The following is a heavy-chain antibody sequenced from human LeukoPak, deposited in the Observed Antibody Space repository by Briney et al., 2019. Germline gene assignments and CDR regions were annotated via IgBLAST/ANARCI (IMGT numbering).Heavy chain of an antibody. CDR3: ARDQWSYYGSRSYYDLDY. CDR2: VSAYNGNT. CDR1: GYTFTSYG. V-gene: IGHV1-18*01. J-gene: IGHJ4*02. D-gene: IGHD3-10*01. Sequence: ASVKVSCKASGYTFTSYGISWVRQAPGQGLEWMGWVSAYNGNTNYAQKLQGRVTMTTDTSTSTAYMELRSLRSDDTALYYCARDQWSYYGSRSYYDLDYWGQGTLVTVSS.